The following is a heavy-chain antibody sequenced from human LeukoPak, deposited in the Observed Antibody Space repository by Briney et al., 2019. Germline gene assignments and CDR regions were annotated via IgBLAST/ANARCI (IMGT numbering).Heavy chain of an antibody. CDR1: GGTFSSYA. CDR2: IIPILGIA. V-gene: IGHV1-69*04. CDR3: ATTQGGCSSTSCRGVDWFDP. D-gene: IGHD2-2*01. J-gene: IGHJ5*02. Sequence: SVTVSCKASGGTFSSYAISWVRQAPGQGLEWMGRIIPILGIANYAQKFQGRVTITADKSTSTAYMELSSLRSEDTAVYYCATTQGGCSSTSCRGVDWFDPWGQGTLVTVSS.